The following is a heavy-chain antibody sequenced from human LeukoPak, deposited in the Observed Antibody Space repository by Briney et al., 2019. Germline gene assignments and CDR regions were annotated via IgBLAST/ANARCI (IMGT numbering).Heavy chain of an antibody. Sequence: GGSLRLSCVGTGFTFSTYAMNWVRQAPGKGLEWVSYISSSSSTIYYADSVKGRFTISRDNAKNSLYLQMNSLRAEDTAVYYCARVHTSYGSGSPDYWGQGTLVTVSS. CDR3: ARVHTSYGSGSPDY. CDR2: ISSSSSTI. D-gene: IGHD3-10*01. V-gene: IGHV3-48*04. CDR1: GFTFSTYA. J-gene: IGHJ4*02.